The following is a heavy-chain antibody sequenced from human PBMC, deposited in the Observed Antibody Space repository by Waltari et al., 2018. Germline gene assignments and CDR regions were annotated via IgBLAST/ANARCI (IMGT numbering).Heavy chain of an antibody. D-gene: IGHD3-22*01. CDR2: IYHSGST. V-gene: IGHV4-38-2*01. CDR3: ARVGYYYDPTFDY. J-gene: IGHJ4*02. Sequence: QVQLQESGPGLVKPSETLSLTCAVSGYSISSGYYWALIRQPPGKGLEWIGSIYHSGSTYYNPSLKSRVTISVDTSKNQFSLKLSSVTAADTAVYYCARVGYYYDPTFDYWGQGTLVTVSS. CDR1: GYSISSGYY.